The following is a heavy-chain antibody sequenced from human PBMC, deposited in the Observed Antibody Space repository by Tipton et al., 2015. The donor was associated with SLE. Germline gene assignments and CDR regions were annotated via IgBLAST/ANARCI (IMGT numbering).Heavy chain of an antibody. CDR3: AREARYYDFWNGSQRWFDP. CDR1: GYSFTSYW. Sequence: QLVQSGAEVKKPGESLKISCKGSGYSFTSYWIGWVRQMPGKGLEWMGIIYPGDSDTRYSPSFQGQVTISADKSISTAYLQWSSLKASDTAMYYCAREARYYDFWNGSQRWFDPWGQGTLVTVSS. D-gene: IGHD3-3*01. V-gene: IGHV5-51*03. J-gene: IGHJ5*02. CDR2: IYPGDSDT.